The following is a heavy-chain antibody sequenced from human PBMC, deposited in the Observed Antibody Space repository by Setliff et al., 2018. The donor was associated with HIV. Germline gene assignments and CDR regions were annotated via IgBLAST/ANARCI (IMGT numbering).Heavy chain of an antibody. CDR3: ARANSIKGYSYGPDAFDI. V-gene: IGHV4-59*01. CDR2: IYYSGST. J-gene: IGHJ3*02. D-gene: IGHD5-18*01. CDR1: TGSISRYY. Sequence: SETLSLTCTFSTGSISRYYWNWIRQPPGKGLEWIGYIYYSGSTNYNPSLKSRVTISLDTPKNQFSLNLSSVTAADTAVYYCARANSIKGYSYGPDAFDIWGQGTMVTVSS.